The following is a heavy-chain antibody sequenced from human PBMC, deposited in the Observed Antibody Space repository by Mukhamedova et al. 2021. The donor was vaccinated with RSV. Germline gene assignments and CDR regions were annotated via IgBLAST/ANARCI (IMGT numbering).Heavy chain of an antibody. Sequence: VRQAPGQGLEWMGWINPATGGAIYSQKFEGRVAMTAATSINTADMDLDRLTSDDTAVYFSARDGGRGRRYNWFDSWGQGTMVIVS. CDR3: ARDGGRGRRYNWFDS. D-gene: IGHD1-26*01. J-gene: IGHJ5*01. CDR2: INPATGGA. V-gene: IGHV1-2*02.